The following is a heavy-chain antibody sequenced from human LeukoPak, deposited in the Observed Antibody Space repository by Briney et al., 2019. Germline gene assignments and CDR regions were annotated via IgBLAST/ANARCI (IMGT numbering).Heavy chain of an antibody. D-gene: IGHD2-2*01. CDR2: TSPIGSDQ. V-gene: IGHV3-30*04. J-gene: IGHJ4*02. CDR3: TRPESSSSLACDH. Sequence: GGSLRLSCAASGFSFAISAMHWVRQAPGKGLEWVAVTSPIGSDQYYADSVRGRFIISRDNSNRILYLQMNSLTVEDTAVYYCTRPESSSSLACDHWGQGTLVTVSS. CDR1: GFSFAISA.